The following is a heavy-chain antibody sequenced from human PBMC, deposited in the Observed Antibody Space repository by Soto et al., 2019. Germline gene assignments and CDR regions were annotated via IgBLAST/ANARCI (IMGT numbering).Heavy chain of an antibody. CDR1: GFTFSSYG. CDR3: ARDRHSSSSGYFEY. CDR2: IWYDGNDK. V-gene: IGHV3-33*01. Sequence: LRLSCAASGFTFSSYGMHWVRQAPGKGLEWVAVIWYDGNDKYYADFVKGRFTISRDNAKNTVSLQMNSLRAEDTAVYYCARDRHSSSSGYFEYWGQGTLVTVSS. J-gene: IGHJ4*02. D-gene: IGHD6-6*01.